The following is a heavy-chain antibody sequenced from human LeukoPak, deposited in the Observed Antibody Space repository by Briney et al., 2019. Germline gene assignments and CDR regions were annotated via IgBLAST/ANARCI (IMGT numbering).Heavy chain of an antibody. V-gene: IGHV3-21*01. CDR1: GFTFSSYS. J-gene: IGHJ4*02. CDR2: ISSRSSYI. Sequence: GGSLRLSCAASGFTFSSYSMNWVRQAPGKGLEWVSSISSRSSYIYYADSVKGRFTISRDNAKNSLYLQMNSLRAEDTAVYYCARDNGRYFDWLLDGYYFDYWGQGTLVTVSS. CDR3: ARDNGRYFDWLLDGYYFDY. D-gene: IGHD3-9*01.